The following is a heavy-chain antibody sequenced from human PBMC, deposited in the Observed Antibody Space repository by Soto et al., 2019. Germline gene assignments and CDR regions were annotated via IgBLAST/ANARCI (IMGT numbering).Heavy chain of an antibody. J-gene: IGHJ5*02. D-gene: IGHD3-10*01. CDR3: ARGLRRITMVRGVREDWFDP. Sequence: EVQLVESGGGLVQPGGSLRLSCAASGFTFSSYEMNWVRQAPGKGLEWVSYISSSGSTIYYADSVKGRFTISRDNAKNSLYLQMNSLRAEDTAVYYCARGLRRITMVRGVREDWFDPWGQGTLVTVSS. CDR1: GFTFSSYE. CDR2: ISSSGSTI. V-gene: IGHV3-48*03.